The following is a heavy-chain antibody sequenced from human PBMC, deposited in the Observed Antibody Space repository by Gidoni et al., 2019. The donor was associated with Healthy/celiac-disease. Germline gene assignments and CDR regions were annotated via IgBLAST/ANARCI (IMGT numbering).Heavy chain of an antibody. CDR2: IIPIFGTA. J-gene: IGHJ6*02. Sequence: QVQLVQSGAEVKKPGSSVKVSCKASGGTFSSYAISWVRQAPGQGLEWMGGIIPIFGTANYAQKFQGRVTITADKSTSTAYMELSSLRSEDTAVYYCARESGAEMATIDPSATPYYYYYGMDVWGQGTTVTVSS. D-gene: IGHD5-12*01. CDR1: GGTFSSYA. V-gene: IGHV1-69*06. CDR3: ARESGAEMATIDPSATPYYYYYGMDV.